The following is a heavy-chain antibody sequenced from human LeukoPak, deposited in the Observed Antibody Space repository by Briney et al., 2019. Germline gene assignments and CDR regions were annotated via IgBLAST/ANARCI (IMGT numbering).Heavy chain of an antibody. CDR1: GFTIGSHF. CDR2: LEPSGNER. J-gene: IGHJ4*02. D-gene: IGHD6-25*01. V-gene: IGHV3-7*01. CDR3: ARLGATSSGKYYFDS. Sequence: GGSLRLSCAVSGFTIGSHFMGWVRHLPGKGLQCVAILEPSGNERNYVDSVKGRFSISRDNAQNSLSLQMNNLSADNTAVYYCARLGATSSGKYYFDSWGQGTLVTVSS.